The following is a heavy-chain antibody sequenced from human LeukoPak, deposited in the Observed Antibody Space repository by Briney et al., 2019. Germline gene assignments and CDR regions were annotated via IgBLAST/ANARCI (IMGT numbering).Heavy chain of an antibody. D-gene: IGHD3-10*01. CDR1: GGSFSGYY. CDR3: ARAYGSGTAADY. CDR2: INHSGST. J-gene: IGHJ4*02. V-gene: IGHV4-34*01. Sequence: SETLSLTCDVYGGSFSGYYWSWIRQPPGKGQEWIGEINHSGSTNYNPSLKSRVTISVDTSKNQFSLKLSSVTAADTAVYYCARAYGSGTAADYWGQGTLVTVSS.